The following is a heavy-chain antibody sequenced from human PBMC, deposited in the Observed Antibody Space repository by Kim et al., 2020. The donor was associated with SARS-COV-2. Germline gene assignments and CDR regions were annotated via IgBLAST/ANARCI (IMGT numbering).Heavy chain of an antibody. Sequence: YAVSVKTRKPINPDTSKNQFSLQLNSVTPEDTAVYYCARDAVGSSSPFDYWGQGTLVTVSS. CDR3: ARDAVGSSSPFDY. V-gene: IGHV6-1*01. D-gene: IGHD6-6*01. J-gene: IGHJ4*02.